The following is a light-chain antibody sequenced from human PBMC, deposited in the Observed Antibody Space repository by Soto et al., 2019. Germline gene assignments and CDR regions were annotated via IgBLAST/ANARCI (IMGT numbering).Light chain of an antibody. CDR2: GAS. V-gene: IGKV3-20*01. CDR1: QSVSSSY. CDR3: QQCGSSPPVT. Sequence: EIVLTQSPGTLSLSPGERATLSCRASQSVSSSYLAWYQQKPGLAPRLLIYGASGSSPGIPDRFSGSGSGTSFSLTISRLQPEDFAAYYCQQCGSSPPVTFGRGTKVDVK. J-gene: IGKJ3*01.